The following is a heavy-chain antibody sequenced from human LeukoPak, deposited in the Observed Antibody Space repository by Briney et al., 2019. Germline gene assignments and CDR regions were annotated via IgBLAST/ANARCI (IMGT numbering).Heavy chain of an antibody. CDR2: IYTSGST. CDR1: GGSISSGDYH. D-gene: IGHD2-2*01. CDR3: ARVGIDRSSTSCKQNAFDI. V-gene: IGHV4-61*02. J-gene: IGHJ3*02. Sequence: SETLSLTCTVSGGSISSGDYHWSWIRQPAGKGLEWIGRIYTSGSTNYNPSLKSRVTISVDTSKNQFSLKLSSVTAADTAVYYCARVGIDRSSTSCKQNAFDIWGQGTMVTVSS.